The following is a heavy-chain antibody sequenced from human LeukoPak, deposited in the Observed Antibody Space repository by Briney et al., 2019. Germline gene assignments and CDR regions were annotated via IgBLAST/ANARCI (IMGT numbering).Heavy chain of an antibody. V-gene: IGHV1-69*13. CDR3: ALQSGYCSSTSCDMGFLDY. J-gene: IGHJ4*02. D-gene: IGHD2-2*02. CDR1: GGTFSSYA. CDR2: IIPIFGTA. Sequence: ASVKVSCKASGGTFSSYAISWVRQAPGQGLEWMGGIIPIFGTANYAQKFQGRVTITADESTSTAYMELSSLRSEDTAVYYCALQSGYCSSTSCDMGFLDYWGQGTRVTVSS.